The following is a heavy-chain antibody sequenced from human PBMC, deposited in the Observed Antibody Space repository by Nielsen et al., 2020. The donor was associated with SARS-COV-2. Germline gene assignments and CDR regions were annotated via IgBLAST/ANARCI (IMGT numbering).Heavy chain of an antibody. Sequence: GESLKISCAASGFTFGSYAMHWVRQAPGKGLEWVAVISYDGSNKYYADSVKGRFTISRDNSKNTLYLQMNSLRAEDTAVYYCARDRSGWYVDYWGQGTLVTVSS. CDR2: ISYDGSNK. J-gene: IGHJ4*02. V-gene: IGHV3-30*04. D-gene: IGHD6-19*01. CDR1: GFTFGSYA. CDR3: ARDRSGWYVDY.